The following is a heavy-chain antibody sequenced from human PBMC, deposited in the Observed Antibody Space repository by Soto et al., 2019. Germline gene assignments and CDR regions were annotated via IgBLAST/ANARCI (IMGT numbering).Heavy chain of an antibody. D-gene: IGHD4-17*01. Sequence: SETLSLTCTVSGGSISSYYWSWIRQPPGKGLEWIGYIYYSGSTNYNPSLKSRVTISVDTSKNQFSLKLSSVTAADTAVYYCAGGLYYGDYEEEYYYYMDVWGKGTTVTVSS. J-gene: IGHJ6*03. CDR2: IYYSGST. CDR3: AGGLYYGDYEEEYYYYMDV. CDR1: GGSISSYY. V-gene: IGHV4-59*01.